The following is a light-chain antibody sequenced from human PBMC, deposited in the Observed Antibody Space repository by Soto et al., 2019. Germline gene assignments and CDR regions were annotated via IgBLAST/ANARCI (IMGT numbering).Light chain of an antibody. CDR2: RND. V-gene: IGLV1-47*02. J-gene: IGLJ3*02. CDR3: VAWDDSLSGRV. CDR1: GSNIGSHD. Sequence: QSVLTQPPSASGTPGQRVTISWSGSGSNIGSHDVYWYQHLPGTAPKVLIYRNDPRPSGVPDRFSASRSGTSASLAISGLRSEDEADYYCVAWDDSLSGRVFGGGTKL.